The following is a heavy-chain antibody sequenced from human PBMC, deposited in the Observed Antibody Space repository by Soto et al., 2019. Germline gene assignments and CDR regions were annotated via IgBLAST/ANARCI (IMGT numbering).Heavy chain of an antibody. CDR3: ATRLRRDFFDY. CDR2: IYYSGST. D-gene: IGHD4-17*01. J-gene: IGHJ4*02. Sequence: TLSLTCTVSGGSISSGDYYWSWIRQPPGKGLEWIGYIYYSGSTYYNPSLKSRVTISVDTSKNQFSLKLSSVTAADTAVYYCATRLRRDFFDYWGQGTLVTVSS. V-gene: IGHV4-30-4*01. CDR1: GGSISSGDYY.